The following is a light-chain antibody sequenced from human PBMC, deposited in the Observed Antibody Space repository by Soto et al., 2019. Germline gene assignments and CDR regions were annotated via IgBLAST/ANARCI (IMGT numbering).Light chain of an antibody. CDR3: QQGYSTPGT. CDR2: AAS. V-gene: IGKV1-39*01. Sequence: DIQMTQSPSSLSASVGDRVTITCRASQSISSYLHWYQQKPGKAPKLLIYAASNLQSGVPSRFSASGSGTDFTLTLNSLQPEDFATYYCQQGYSTPGTCGQGTKVEIK. CDR1: QSISSY. J-gene: IGKJ1*01.